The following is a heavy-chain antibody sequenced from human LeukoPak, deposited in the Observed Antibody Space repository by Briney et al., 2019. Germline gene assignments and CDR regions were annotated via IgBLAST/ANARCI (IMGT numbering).Heavy chain of an antibody. Sequence: GGSLRLSCAASGFTVSRNYMSWVRQAPGKGLEWVCLIYSGGGTHYPDSVKGRFTISRDSSKNTLYLQMNSLRAEDTAVYYCARFPKASSYDILTGYLCTGYYYYYYGMNVWGQGTTVTVSS. J-gene: IGHJ6*02. CDR3: ARFPKASSYDILTGYLCTGYYYYYYGMNV. D-gene: IGHD3-9*01. CDR1: GFTVSRNY. CDR2: IYSGGGT. V-gene: IGHV3-66*01.